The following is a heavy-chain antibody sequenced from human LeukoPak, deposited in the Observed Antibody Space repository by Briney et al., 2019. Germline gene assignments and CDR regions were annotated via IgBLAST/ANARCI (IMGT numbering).Heavy chain of an antibody. CDR1: GYSISSGYY. D-gene: IGHD5-24*01. CDR3: ASWHEMATIWATFDY. Sequence: PSETLSLTCTVSGYSISSGYYWGWIRQPPGKGLEWIASMYYSGTTYYNPSLKSRVTISGDTSKNQFSLKLTSVTAADTAVYYCASWHEMATIWATFDYWGQGTLVTVSS. J-gene: IGHJ4*02. CDR2: MYYSGTT. V-gene: IGHV4-38-2*02.